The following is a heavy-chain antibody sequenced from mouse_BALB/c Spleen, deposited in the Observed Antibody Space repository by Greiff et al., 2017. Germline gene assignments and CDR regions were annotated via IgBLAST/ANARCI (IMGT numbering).Heavy chain of an antibody. CDR2: IDPANGNT. CDR3: ARDDYDFDY. D-gene: IGHD2-4*01. V-gene: IGHV14-3*02. J-gene: IGHJ2*01. CDR1: GFNIKDTY. Sequence: EVKLMESGAELVKPGASVKLSCTASGFNIKDTYMHWVKQRPEQGLEWIGRIDPANGNTKYDPKFQGKATITADTSSNTAYLQLSSLTSEDTAVYYCARDDYDFDYWGQGTTLTVSS.